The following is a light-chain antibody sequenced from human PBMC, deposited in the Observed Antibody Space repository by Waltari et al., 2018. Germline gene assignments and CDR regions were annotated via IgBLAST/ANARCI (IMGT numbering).Light chain of an antibody. CDR2: YKSDSDK. CDR3: MIWHSSAWV. J-gene: IGLJ3*02. CDR1: SGINVGTYR. V-gene: IGLV5-45*02. Sequence: QVVLTQPSSLSASPGASASLTCTLRSGINVGTYRIYWYQQKPGSPPQYLLRYKSDSDKQQGSGVPSRFSGSKDASANAGILLISGLQSEDEADYYCMIWHSSAWVFGGGTKLTVL.